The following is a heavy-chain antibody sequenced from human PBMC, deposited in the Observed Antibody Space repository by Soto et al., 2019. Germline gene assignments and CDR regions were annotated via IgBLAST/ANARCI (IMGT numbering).Heavy chain of an antibody. D-gene: IGHD3-9*01. V-gene: IGHV3-33*01. CDR1: GFTFSSYG. CDR3: ARDGNYDILTGYLVYNYYYYMDV. Sequence: GGSLRLSCAASGFTFSSYGMHWVRQAPGKGLEWVAVIWYDGSNKYYADSVKGRFTISRDNSKNTLYLQMNSLRAEDTAVYYCARDGNYDILTGYLVYNYYYYMDVWGKGTTVTV. J-gene: IGHJ6*03. CDR2: IWYDGSNK.